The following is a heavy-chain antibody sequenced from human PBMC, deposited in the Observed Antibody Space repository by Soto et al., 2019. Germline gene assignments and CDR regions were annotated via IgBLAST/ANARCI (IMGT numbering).Heavy chain of an antibody. CDR1: GFTFSDYY. CDR3: ARSGDNYNRLDY. V-gene: IGHV3-11*06. CDR2: SSNSGTFS. D-gene: IGHD1-1*01. J-gene: IGHJ4*02. Sequence: GXLRLSCEAAGFTFSDYYISWIRQAPGKGLEWISYSSNSGTFSRYADSVKGRFSISRDNTKNLLYLQMNSLRAEDTAVYYCARSGDNYNRLDYWGQGTPVTVSS.